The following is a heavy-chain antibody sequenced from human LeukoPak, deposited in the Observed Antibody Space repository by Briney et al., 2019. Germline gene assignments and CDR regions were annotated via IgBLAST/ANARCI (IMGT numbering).Heavy chain of an antibody. V-gene: IGHV3-23*01. CDR3: AKGWSIYYDGSGFPDY. J-gene: IGHJ4*02. Sequence: GGSLRLSCAASGFTFSSCAMSWVRQAPGKGLEWVSGISGSGANTDYADSVKGRFTISRDNSKATLYVQMNSLTAEDTAVYFCAKGWSIYYDGSGFPDYWGQGTLVTVSS. CDR2: ISGSGANT. D-gene: IGHD3-22*01. CDR1: GFTFSSCA.